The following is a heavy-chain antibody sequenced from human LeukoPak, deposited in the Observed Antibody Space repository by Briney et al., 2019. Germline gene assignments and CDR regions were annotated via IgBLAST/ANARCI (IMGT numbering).Heavy chain of an antibody. D-gene: IGHD3-16*01. V-gene: IGHV3-48*03. CDR2: ISSSSTII. CDR3: GASRQYVGAFDI. J-gene: IGHJ3*02. Sequence: GGSLRLSCAASGFTFSSYELYWVRQAPGKGLEWISYISSSSTIIKYADSVRGRFTISRDDARVSLYLQMSSLRADDTAIYYCGASRQYVGAFDIWGQGTLVTVSS. CDR1: GFTFSSYE.